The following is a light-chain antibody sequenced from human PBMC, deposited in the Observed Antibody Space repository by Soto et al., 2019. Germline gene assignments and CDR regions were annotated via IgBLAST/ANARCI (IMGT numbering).Light chain of an antibody. CDR3: CSYAGSPRYV. CDR1: SSDVGGYNY. Sequence: SALTQPRSVSGSPGQSVTISCTGTSSDVGGYNYVSWYQQHPGKAPKVMIYDVSVRPSGVPDRFSGSKSGNTASLTISGLQAEDEADYYCCSYAGSPRYVLGTGTKLTVL. CDR2: DVS. J-gene: IGLJ1*01. V-gene: IGLV2-11*01.